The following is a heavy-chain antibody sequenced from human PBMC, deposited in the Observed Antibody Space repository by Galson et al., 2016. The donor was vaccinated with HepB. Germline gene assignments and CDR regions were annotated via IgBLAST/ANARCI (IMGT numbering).Heavy chain of an antibody. CDR3: VQGSTAPAV. V-gene: IGHV3-23*01. Sequence: SLRLSCAGSGFIFRGYGMHWVRQAPGKGQECVSSISRSRDSTDYADSVKGRFTIPRDNSRHTLSLQMNSLRIEDTAVYYCVQGSTAPAVWGRGTTVTVSP. CDR2: ISRSRDST. CDR1: GFIFRGYG. J-gene: IGHJ6*04. D-gene: IGHD1-26*01.